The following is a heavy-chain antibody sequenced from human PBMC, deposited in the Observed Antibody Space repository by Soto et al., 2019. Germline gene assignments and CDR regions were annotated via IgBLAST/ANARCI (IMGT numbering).Heavy chain of an antibody. CDR2: IKEDGSER. CDR1: GFSFGTYW. J-gene: IGHJ4*02. Sequence: PGGSLRLSCAVSGFSFGTYWMSWVRQAPGKGLEWLASIKEDGSERYYLDSVKGRFTISRDNAKDSLSLQMNSLRGEDTAFYYCARDVGPVTIFGEALSGYFDFWGQGTLVTVPS. D-gene: IGHD3-3*01. V-gene: IGHV3-7*03. CDR3: ARDVGPVTIFGEALSGYFDF.